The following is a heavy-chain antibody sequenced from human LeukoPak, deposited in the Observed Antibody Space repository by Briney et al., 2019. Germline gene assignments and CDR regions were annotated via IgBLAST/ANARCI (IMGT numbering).Heavy chain of an antibody. V-gene: IGHV4-39*07. CDR2: IYYSGST. Sequence: PSETLSLTCTVSGGSVSSSSYYWGWIRQPPGKGLEWIRSIYYSGSTYYNPSLKSRVTISVDTSKNHFSLKLSAVTAADTAVYYCARVFSYDSSGYYYGWFGPWGQGTLVTVSS. D-gene: IGHD3-22*01. CDR1: GGSVSSSSYY. CDR3: ARVFSYDSSGYYYGWFGP. J-gene: IGHJ5*02.